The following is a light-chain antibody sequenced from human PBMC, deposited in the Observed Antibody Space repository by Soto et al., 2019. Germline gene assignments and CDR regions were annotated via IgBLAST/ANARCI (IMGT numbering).Light chain of an antibody. V-gene: IGKV3-20*01. CDR2: GAS. J-gene: IGKJ5*01. Sequence: EIVLTQSPATLSVSPGERATLSCRASQIVTSSYLAWYQQKPGQAPRLLIYGASSRATGIPDRFSGSGSGTDFTLTISRLEPEDFAVYYCQQYGSSPTFGQGTRLEIK. CDR1: QIVTSSY. CDR3: QQYGSSPT.